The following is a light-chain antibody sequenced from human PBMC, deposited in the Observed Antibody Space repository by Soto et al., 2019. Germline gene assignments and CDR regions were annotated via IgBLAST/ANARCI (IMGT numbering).Light chain of an antibody. CDR2: GAS. J-gene: IGKJ1*01. CDR1: QSISIY. CDR3: QQTSSPPWT. Sequence: DIQMTQSPSSLSASVGDRVTITCRASQSISIYLNWYQQTPGKAPKLLIYGASTLQSGVPSRFSGSGSGTDFTLTLISLQPEEFATYYCQQTSSPPWTFGQGTKVEIK. V-gene: IGKV1-39*01.